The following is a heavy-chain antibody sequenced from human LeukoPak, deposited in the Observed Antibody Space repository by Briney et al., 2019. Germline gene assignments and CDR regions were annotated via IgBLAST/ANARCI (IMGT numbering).Heavy chain of an antibody. CDR2: TYYRSKWNY. Sequence: ASQTLSLTCAISGDSVSTTTSIWNWIRQSPSRGLEWLGRTYYRSKWNYDYADSVKSRITISPETSENQFSLQLQFVTPEDSAVYYCARRRHANNGVDVWGQGTTVTVSS. V-gene: IGHV6-1*01. CDR3: ARRRHANNGVDV. J-gene: IGHJ6*02. CDR1: GDSVSTTTSI.